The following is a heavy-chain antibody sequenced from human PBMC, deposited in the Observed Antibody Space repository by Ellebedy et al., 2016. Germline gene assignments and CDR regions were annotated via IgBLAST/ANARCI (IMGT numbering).Heavy chain of an antibody. CDR2: TNTAGSST. CDR1: GFTFSSYG. Sequence: GESLKISXAASGFTFSSYGMDWVRQVPGKGLVWVSFTNTAGSSTTYADSVKGRFTISRDNTKNTLYLQINSLRAEDTAVYYCARGRDYAMDVWGQGTTVTVSS. V-gene: IGHV3-74*03. CDR3: ARGRDYAMDV. J-gene: IGHJ6*02.